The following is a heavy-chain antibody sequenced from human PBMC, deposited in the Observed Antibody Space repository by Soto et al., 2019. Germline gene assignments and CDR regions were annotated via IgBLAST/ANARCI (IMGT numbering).Heavy chain of an antibody. D-gene: IGHD6-13*01. V-gene: IGHV3-30-3*01. J-gene: IGHJ5*02. CDR3: ATDWRTAGTTGWFDP. Sequence: QEQVVESGGGVVQPGRSLRLSCAASGFTFSTHAMHWVRQAPGRGLEWVAIISYDGTTKDYADSVKGRFTISRDNSKNAVYLQMNSLISEDTALSYCATDWRTAGTTGWFDPWGPGTLVTVSS. CDR1: GFTFSTHA. CDR2: ISYDGTTK.